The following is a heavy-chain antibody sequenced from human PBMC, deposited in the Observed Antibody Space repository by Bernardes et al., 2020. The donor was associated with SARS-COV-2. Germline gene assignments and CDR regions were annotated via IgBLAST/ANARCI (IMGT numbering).Heavy chain of an antibody. V-gene: IGHV4-61*01. CDR1: GASVRSPLYH. J-gene: IGHJ4*02. Sequence: SETLSLTCIVSGASVRSPLYHWSWIPQTKGKELEWIGYVYYTGRTDSNPSLESRVTISVDISKNLFSLQLTSVTAADSAVYYFARDVVGRVLPDVWGQGIVVTVA. CDR2: VYYTGRT. D-gene: IGHD1-26*01. CDR3: ARDVVGRVLPDV.